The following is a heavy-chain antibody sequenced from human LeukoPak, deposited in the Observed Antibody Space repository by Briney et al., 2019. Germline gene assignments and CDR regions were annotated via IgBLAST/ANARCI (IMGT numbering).Heavy chain of an antibody. CDR2: IIPIFGTA. J-gene: IGHJ3*02. D-gene: IGHD6-19*01. V-gene: IGHV1-69*06. Sequence: GASVKVSCKASGGTFSSYAISWVRQAPGRGLEWMGGIIPIFGTANYAQKFQVRVTITADKSTSTAYMELSSLRSEDTAVYYCASDTIAVAGEGAFDIWGQGTMVTVSS. CDR3: ASDTIAVAGEGAFDI. CDR1: GGTFSSYA.